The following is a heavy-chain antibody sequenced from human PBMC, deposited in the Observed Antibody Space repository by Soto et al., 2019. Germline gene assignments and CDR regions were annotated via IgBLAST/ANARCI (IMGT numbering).Heavy chain of an antibody. Sequence: ASETQSLTSPVSGGYISSYYWRWIRQPPGKGLEWIGYIYYSGSTNCNPSLKSRVTISVDTSKNQFSLKLSSVTAADTAVYYCARRYGDCFDFWGQGTLVTVS. CDR1: GGYISSYY. V-gene: IGHV4-59*08. CDR2: IYYSGST. CDR3: ARRYGDCFDF. D-gene: IGHD4-17*01. J-gene: IGHJ4*02.